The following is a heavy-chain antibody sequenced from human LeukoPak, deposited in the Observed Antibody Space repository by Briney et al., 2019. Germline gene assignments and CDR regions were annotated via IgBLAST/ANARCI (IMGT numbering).Heavy chain of an antibody. CDR2: IYYSGST. V-gene: IGHV4-39*01. CDR1: GGSISSSSYY. J-gene: IGHJ5*02. D-gene: IGHD3-22*01. CDR3: ARLTMYYYDSSGYYSNWFDP. Sequence: SETLSLTCTVSGGSISSSSYYWGWIRQPPGKGLEWIGSIYYSGSTYYNPSLKSRVTISVDTSKNQSSLKLSSVTAADTAVYYCARLTMYYYDSSGYYSNWFDPWGQGTLVTVSS.